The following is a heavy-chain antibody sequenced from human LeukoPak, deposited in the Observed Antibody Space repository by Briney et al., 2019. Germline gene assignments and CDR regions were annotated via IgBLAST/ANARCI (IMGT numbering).Heavy chain of an antibody. Sequence: PGRSLRLSCAASGFTFSSYGMHWVRQAPGKGLEWVAVIWYDGSNKYYADSVKGRFNISRDNSKNTLYLQMNSLRAEDTAVYCCAKDFLNYYDSSGYPDYWGQGTLVTVSS. CDR2: IWYDGSNK. CDR3: AKDFLNYYDSSGYPDY. J-gene: IGHJ4*02. V-gene: IGHV3-33*06. CDR1: GFTFSSYG. D-gene: IGHD3-22*01.